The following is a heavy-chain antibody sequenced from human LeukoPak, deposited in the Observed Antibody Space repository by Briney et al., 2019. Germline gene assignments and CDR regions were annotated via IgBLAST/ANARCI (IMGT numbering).Heavy chain of an antibody. J-gene: IGHJ4*02. CDR3: VRQQTPHGNFDY. Sequence: GGSLRLSCATSGFTFSGYAMHWVRQATGKGLEWVSAIGTAGDTFYPGSVKGRFTISRENAKNSLSLQMNSLRAEDTAVYYCVRQQTPHGNFDYWGQGTLVTVSS. CDR1: GFTFSGYA. CDR2: IGTAGDT. V-gene: IGHV3-13*01. D-gene: IGHD1-26*01.